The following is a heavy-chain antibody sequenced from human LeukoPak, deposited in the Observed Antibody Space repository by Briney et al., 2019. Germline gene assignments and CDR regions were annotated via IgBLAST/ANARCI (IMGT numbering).Heavy chain of an antibody. Sequence: SETLSLTCTVSGGSISSGSYYWRWIRQPAGTGLEWIGRIYTSGSTNYNPSLKSRVTISVDTSKNQFSLKLSSVTAADTAVYYCARDGPALDPWGQGTLVTVSS. V-gene: IGHV4-61*02. CDR1: GGSISSGSYY. CDR2: IYTSGST. CDR3: ARDGPALDP. J-gene: IGHJ5*02.